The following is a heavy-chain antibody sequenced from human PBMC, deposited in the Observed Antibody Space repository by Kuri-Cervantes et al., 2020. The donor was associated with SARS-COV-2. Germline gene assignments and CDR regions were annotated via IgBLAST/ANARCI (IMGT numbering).Heavy chain of an antibody. J-gene: IGHJ4*02. Sequence: GESLKISCAASGFTVSTNYMSWVRQAPGKGLEWVSLIYSSGNTHYADSVKGRFTISRDNSKNTLYLQLNSLRVDDTAVYYCARGGSCNSGTCFDYWAREPWSPSPQ. CDR3: ARGGSCNSGTCFDY. V-gene: IGHV3-53*01. CDR2: IYSSGNT. D-gene: IGHD2-15*01. CDR1: GFTVSTNY.